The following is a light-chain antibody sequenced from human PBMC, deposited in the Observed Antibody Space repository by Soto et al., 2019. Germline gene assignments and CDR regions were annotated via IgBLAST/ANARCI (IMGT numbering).Light chain of an antibody. J-gene: IGKJ1*01. CDR2: KTS. CDR1: QSISSW. Sequence: DIQLTQSPSTLSASVGDRVTITCRASQSISSWLAWYQQKPGKAPNLLIYKTSNLESGVPSRFSGSGSGTAFTLTISSLQPDDFAPYYCQYYNDYCWTFGQGTKVEIK. CDR3: QYYNDYCWT. V-gene: IGKV1-5*03.